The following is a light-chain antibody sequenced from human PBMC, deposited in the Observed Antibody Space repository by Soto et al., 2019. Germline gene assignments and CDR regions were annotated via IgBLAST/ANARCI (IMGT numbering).Light chain of an antibody. CDR2: EVS. V-gene: IGLV2-8*01. J-gene: IGLJ1*01. Sequence: QSALTQPPSSYGSPGQSVTISCTGTSSDVGGYNYVSWYQQHPGKAPKLMIYEVSKRPSGVPDRFSGSKSGNTASLTVSGLQAEDEADYYCSSYAGSNKGYVFGTG. CDR1: SSDVGGYNY. CDR3: SSYAGSNKGYV.